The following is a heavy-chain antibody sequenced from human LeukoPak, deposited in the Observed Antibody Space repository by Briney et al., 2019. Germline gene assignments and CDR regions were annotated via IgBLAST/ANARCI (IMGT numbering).Heavy chain of an antibody. CDR3: ARVSDFWSGYTPLNWFDP. V-gene: IGHV4-59*01. Sequence: PSETLSLTCTVSGGSISSYYWSWIRQPPGKGLEWIGYICYSGSTNYNPSLKSRVTISVDTSKNQFSLKLSSVTAADTAVYYCARVSDFWSGYTPLNWFDPWGQGTLVTVSS. CDR2: ICYSGST. CDR1: GGSISSYY. D-gene: IGHD3-3*01. J-gene: IGHJ5*02.